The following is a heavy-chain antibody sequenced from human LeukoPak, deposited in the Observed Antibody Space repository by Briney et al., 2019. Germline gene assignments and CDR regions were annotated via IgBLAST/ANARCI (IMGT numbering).Heavy chain of an antibody. Sequence: GASVKVSCKASGYTFTSYGISWVRQAPGQGLEWMGWISAYNGNTNYAQKLQGRVTMTTDTSTSTAYMEPRSLRSDDTAVYYCARDYVRGSYREYYFDYWGQGTLVTVSS. CDR2: ISAYNGNT. CDR3: ARDYVRGSYREYYFDY. CDR1: GYTFTSYG. J-gene: IGHJ4*02. D-gene: IGHD3-16*02. V-gene: IGHV1-18*01.